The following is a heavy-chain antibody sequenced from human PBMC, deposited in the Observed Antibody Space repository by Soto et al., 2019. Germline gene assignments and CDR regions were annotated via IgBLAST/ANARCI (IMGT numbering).Heavy chain of an antibody. CDR1: GYTFTSYA. CDR2: INTAKDTT. Sequence: QVQLVQSGAEVKRPGASVKVSCKASGYTFTSYAVHWVRQAPGQRLEWMGWINTAKDTTKYSQKFQGRVTITRDTSANIVYMEVSSMTSKDTAVYYCARGSRWSDFDYWGQGTLVTVSS. D-gene: IGHD6-13*01. V-gene: IGHV1-3*04. J-gene: IGHJ4*02. CDR3: ARGSRWSDFDY.